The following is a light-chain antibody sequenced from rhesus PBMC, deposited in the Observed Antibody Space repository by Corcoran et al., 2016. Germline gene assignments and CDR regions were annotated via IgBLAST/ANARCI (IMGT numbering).Light chain of an antibody. CDR2: KVN. Sequence: DIVMTQTPLSLPVTPGEPASISCRSSQSLLHSNGNTYLDWYLQKPGQFPRLLIYKVNKRECGGPDRFGGRGAGTDCTLKISRVEPEDVGVYYCMQRTKDPRTFGQGTKVEIK. CDR3: MQRTKDPRT. V-gene: IGKV2S2*01. J-gene: IGKJ1*01. CDR1: QSLLHSNGNTY.